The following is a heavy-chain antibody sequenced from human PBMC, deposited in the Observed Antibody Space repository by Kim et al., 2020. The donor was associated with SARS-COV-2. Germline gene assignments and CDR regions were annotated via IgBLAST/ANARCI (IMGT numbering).Heavy chain of an antibody. CDR2: SRHKARSYST. Sequence: GGSLRLSCVGSGFTFSDHYIDWVRQAPGKGLEWVARSRHKARSYSTEYAASVKGRFTISRDDSKNSVYLQMNSLKAEDPAVYYCGRVLVEATVMDVWGQGTTVTVSS. CDR1: GFTFSDHY. J-gene: IGHJ6*02. V-gene: IGHV3-72*01. CDR3: GRVLVEATVMDV. D-gene: IGHD1-26*01.